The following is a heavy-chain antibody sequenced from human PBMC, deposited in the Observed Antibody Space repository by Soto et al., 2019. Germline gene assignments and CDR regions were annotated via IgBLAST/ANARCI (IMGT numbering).Heavy chain of an antibody. Sequence: GGSLRLSCAASGFTFSIYAMNWVRQAPGKGLEWVAFISFDGSKTYYADSVKGRFTISRDNSRNAVYLQMNNLRPGDAAVYHCANLLNVAAAGTPHYYGVDVWGQGTTVTVSS. V-gene: IGHV3-30-3*01. CDR3: ANLLNVAAAGTPHYYGVDV. D-gene: IGHD6-13*01. CDR1: GFTFSIYA. J-gene: IGHJ6*02. CDR2: ISFDGSKT.